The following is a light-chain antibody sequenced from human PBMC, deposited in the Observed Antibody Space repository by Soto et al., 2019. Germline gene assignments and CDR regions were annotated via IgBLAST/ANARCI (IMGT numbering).Light chain of an antibody. CDR1: SSDVGAYNC. J-gene: IGLJ1*01. Sequence: QSVLTQPPSVSFSPGHSITMSCTGTSSDVGAYNCVSWYQHHPGKVPKLLIYEVTNRPSGVSDRFSGSKSGNTASLTISGLQAEDEADYYCSSKRDSSTLFVFGTGTKVTVL. CDR2: EVT. CDR3: SSKRDSSTLFV. V-gene: IGLV2-14*01.